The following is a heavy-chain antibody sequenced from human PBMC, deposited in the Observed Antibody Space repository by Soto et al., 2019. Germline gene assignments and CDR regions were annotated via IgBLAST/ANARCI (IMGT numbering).Heavy chain of an antibody. CDR2: IYSGGSI. Sequence: GGSLRLSCAASGFIVNSNYMSWVRQAPGKGLEWVSTIYSGGSIYYADSVKGRFTVSRDNSKSTLYLQMNSLRAEDTAVYYCARAESGFAHGYYYYGMDVWGQATTVTVSS. CDR3: ARAESGFAHGYYYYGMDV. CDR1: GFIVNSNY. J-gene: IGHJ6*02. V-gene: IGHV3-66*01. D-gene: IGHD5-12*01.